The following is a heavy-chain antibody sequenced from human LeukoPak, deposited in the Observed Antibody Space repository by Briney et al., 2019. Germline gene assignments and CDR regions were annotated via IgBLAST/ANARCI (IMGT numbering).Heavy chain of an antibody. CDR2: ISAYNGNT. J-gene: IGHJ4*02. V-gene: IGHV1-18*01. CDR1: GYTFTSYG. D-gene: IGHD3-9*01. Sequence: ASVNVSCKASGYTFTSYGISWVRQAPGQGLEWMGWISAYNGNTNYAQKLQGRVTMTTDTSTSTAYMELRSLRSDDTAVYYCARDAYYDILTGYPEYWGQGTLVTVSS. CDR3: ARDAYYDILTGYPEY.